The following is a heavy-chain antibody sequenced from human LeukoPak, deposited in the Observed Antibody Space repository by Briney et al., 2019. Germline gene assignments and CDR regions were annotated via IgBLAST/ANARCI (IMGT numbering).Heavy chain of an antibody. CDR2: ISSNGGST. D-gene: IGHD3-10*01. CDR3: AREQYGQDAFDI. Sequence: GGSLRLSCAASGFTFSSYAVHWVRQAPGKGLEYVSAISSNGGSTYYANSVKGRFTISRDNSKNTLYLQMGSLRAEDMAVYYCAREQYGQDAFDIWGQGTMVTVSS. V-gene: IGHV3-64*01. CDR1: GFTFSSYA. J-gene: IGHJ3*02.